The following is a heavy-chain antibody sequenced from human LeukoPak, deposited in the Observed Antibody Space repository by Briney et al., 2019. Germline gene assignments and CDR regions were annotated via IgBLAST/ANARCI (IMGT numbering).Heavy chain of an antibody. Sequence: GGSLRLSCAASGFTFSSYWMHWVRQAPGKGLEWVSGISWNSGSIGYADSVKGRFTISRDNAKNSLYLQMNSLRAEDTALYYCAKDMRDDTGHNYYYGMDVWGQGTTVTVSS. CDR1: GFTFSSYW. J-gene: IGHJ6*02. V-gene: IGHV3-9*01. CDR2: ISWNSGSI. D-gene: IGHD1-1*01. CDR3: AKDMRDDTGHNYYYGMDV.